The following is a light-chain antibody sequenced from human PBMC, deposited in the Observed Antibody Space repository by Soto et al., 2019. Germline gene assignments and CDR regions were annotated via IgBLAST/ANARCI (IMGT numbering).Light chain of an antibody. J-gene: IGKJ1*01. Sequence: EIVMTQSPATLSVSAGDRATITCRASQSVSTCLAWYQQKPGQAPKLLIYAASTRATGIPARFSGSGSGTEFTLTSISLQPEDFAVYYCQQYNNWPPWTCGQGTKMDIK. V-gene: IGKV3-15*01. CDR1: QSVSTC. CDR2: AAS. CDR3: QQYNNWPPWT.